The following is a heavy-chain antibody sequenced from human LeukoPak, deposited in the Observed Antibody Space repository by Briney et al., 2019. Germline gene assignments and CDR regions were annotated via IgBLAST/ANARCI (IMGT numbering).Heavy chain of an antibody. D-gene: IGHD5-18*01. J-gene: IGHJ4*02. CDR2: TYYRSMCYN. CDR1: GDSVSSNSAA. V-gene: IGHV6-1*01. CDR3: AREEAGSYAFAY. Sequence: SQTLSLTCAISGDSVSSNSAAWNWIRQSPSRGLEWLGRTYYRSMCYNDYAVSVKGRITINPDTSKNQVSLQLNSVTPEDAAIYYCAREEAGSYAFAYWGQGTLVTVSS.